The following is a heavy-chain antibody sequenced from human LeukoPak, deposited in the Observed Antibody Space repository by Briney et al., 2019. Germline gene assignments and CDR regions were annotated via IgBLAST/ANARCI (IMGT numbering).Heavy chain of an antibody. V-gene: IGHV4-59*12. D-gene: IGHD3-10*01. Sequence: SETLSLTCTVSGGSISSYYWSWIRQPPGKGLEWIGYIYYSGSINYNPSLKSRVTISVDTSKNQFSLKLSSVTAADTAVYYCARRRYYGSGSYRGAFDIWGQGTMVTVSS. J-gene: IGHJ3*02. CDR1: GGSISSYY. CDR2: IYYSGSI. CDR3: ARRRYYGSGSYRGAFDI.